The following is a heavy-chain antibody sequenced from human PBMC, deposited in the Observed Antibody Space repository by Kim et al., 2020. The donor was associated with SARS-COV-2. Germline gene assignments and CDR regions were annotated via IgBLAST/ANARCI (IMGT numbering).Heavy chain of an antibody. V-gene: IGHV4-59*01. D-gene: IGHD2-15*01. CDR2: IYYSGST. J-gene: IGHJ5*01. Sequence: SETLSLTCTVSGGSISRYYWSWIRQPPGKGLEWIGNIYYSGSTNQNPSLKSRVTISLDTSKNQFSLKLSSVTAADTAVYYCARDRGYFSGGNCYSDGWF. CDR3: ARDRGYFSGGNCYSDGWF. CDR1: GGSISRYY.